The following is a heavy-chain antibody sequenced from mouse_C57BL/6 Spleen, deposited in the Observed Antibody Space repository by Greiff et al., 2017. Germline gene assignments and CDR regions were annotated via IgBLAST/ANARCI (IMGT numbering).Heavy chain of an antibody. CDR1: GYTFTSYW. CDR3: ARRYYGSNYLSYFDY. V-gene: IGHV1-59*01. D-gene: IGHD1-1*01. J-gene: IGHJ2*01. CDR2: IDPSDSYT. Sequence: QVQLQQPGAELVRPGTSVKLSCKASGYTFTSYWMHWVKQRPGQGLEWIGVIDPSDSYTNYNQKFKGKATLTVDTSSSTAYMQLSSLTSEDSAVCYCARRYYGSNYLSYFDYWGQGTTLTVSS.